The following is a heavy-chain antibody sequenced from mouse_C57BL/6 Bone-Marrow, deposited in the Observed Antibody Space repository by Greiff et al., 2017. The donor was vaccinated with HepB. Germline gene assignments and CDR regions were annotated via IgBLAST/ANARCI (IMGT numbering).Heavy chain of an antibody. D-gene: IGHD2-4*01. V-gene: IGHV1-80*01. J-gene: IGHJ3*01. CDR3: ARPRLIYDYDEAWFAY. Sequence: VKLQQSGAELVKPGASVKISCKASGYAFSSYWMNWVKQRPGKGLEWIGQIYPGDGDTNYNGKFKGKATLTADKSSSTAYIQLSSLTSEDSAVYFCARPRLIYDYDEAWFAYWGQGTLVTVSA. CDR2: IYPGDGDT. CDR1: GYAFSSYW.